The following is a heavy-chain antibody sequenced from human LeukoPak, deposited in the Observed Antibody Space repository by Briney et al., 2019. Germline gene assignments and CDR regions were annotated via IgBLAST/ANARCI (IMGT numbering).Heavy chain of an antibody. V-gene: IGHV4-59*11. J-gene: IGHJ5*02. CDR2: IYYSGST. CDR1: GGSLSSHY. Sequence: SETLSLTCTVSGGSLSSHYWSWIRQPPGKGLEWIGYIYYSGSTNYIPSLKSRVTISVDTSKNQFSLKLSSVTAADTAVYYCARRMRAAAAGFWFDPWGQGTLVTVSS. D-gene: IGHD6-13*01. CDR3: ARRMRAAAAGFWFDP.